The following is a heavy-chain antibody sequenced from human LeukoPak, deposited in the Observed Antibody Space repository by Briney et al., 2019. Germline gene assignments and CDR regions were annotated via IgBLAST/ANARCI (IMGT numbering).Heavy chain of an antibody. Sequence: ASVKVSCKVSGYTLTELSMHWVRQAPGKGLEWMGGFDPEDGETIYAQKFQGGVTMTEDTSTDTAYMELSSLRSEDTAVYYCATVPSSGYYYFDYWGQGTLVTVSS. CDR3: ATVPSSGYYYFDY. V-gene: IGHV1-24*01. CDR1: GYTLTELS. D-gene: IGHD3-22*01. CDR2: FDPEDGET. J-gene: IGHJ4*02.